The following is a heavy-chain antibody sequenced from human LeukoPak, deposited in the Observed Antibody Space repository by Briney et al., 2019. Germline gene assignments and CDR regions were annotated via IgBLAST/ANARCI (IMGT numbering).Heavy chain of an antibody. CDR1: GFTFSSYG. D-gene: IGHD4-23*01. Sequence: PGRSLRLSCAASGFTFSSYGMHWVRQAPGKGLEWVAVISYDGSNKYYADSVKGRFTISRDNSKNTLYLQMNGLRAEDTAVYYCANGDDYGGDYWGQGTLVTVSS. CDR3: ANGDDYGGDY. J-gene: IGHJ4*02. CDR2: ISYDGSNK. V-gene: IGHV3-30*18.